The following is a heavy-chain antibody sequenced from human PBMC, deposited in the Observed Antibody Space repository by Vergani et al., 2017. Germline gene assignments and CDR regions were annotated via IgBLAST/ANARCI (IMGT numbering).Heavy chain of an antibody. Sequence: QVQLVQSGAEVKKPGASVKVSCKASGYTFTGYYMHWVRQAPGQGLEWMGWINPNSGGTNYAQKFQGRVTMNRDTSISTAYMELSRLRSDDTAVYYCARGAYCGGDCYSPIDYWGQGTLVTVSS. CDR1: GYTFTGYY. CDR3: ARGAYCGGDCYSPIDY. D-gene: IGHD2-21*01. J-gene: IGHJ4*02. V-gene: IGHV1-2*02. CDR2: INPNSGGT.